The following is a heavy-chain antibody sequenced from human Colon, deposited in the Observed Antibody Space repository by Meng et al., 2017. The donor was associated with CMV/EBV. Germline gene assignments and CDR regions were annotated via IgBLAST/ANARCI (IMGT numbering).Heavy chain of an antibody. J-gene: IGHJ6*02. V-gene: IGHV3-43D*03. CDR3: ANDLTAYYHTTGGADFSGMDV. Sequence: GGSLRLSCAASGVIFGDYAMHWVRQVPGKGLEWVSLIDWDGGNTYYADAVKGRFTISRDNSKASLSLQMHSLRVEDTALYYCANDLTAYYHTTGGADFSGMDVWGLGTTVTVSS. CDR2: IDWDGGNT. D-gene: IGHD3-9*01. CDR1: GVIFGDYA.